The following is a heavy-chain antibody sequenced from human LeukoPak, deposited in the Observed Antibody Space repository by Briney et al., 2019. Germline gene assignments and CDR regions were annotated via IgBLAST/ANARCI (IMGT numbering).Heavy chain of an antibody. CDR3: ARASSGSTGVFEY. CDR2: INHSGST. V-gene: IGHV4-34*01. Sequence: GSLRLSCAASGFTVSSNYMSWIRQPPGKGLEWIGEINHSGSTNYNPSLKSRVTISVDTSKNQFSLKLSFVTAADTAVYFCARASSGSTGVFEYWGQGTLVTVSS. J-gene: IGHJ4*02. D-gene: IGHD1-26*01. CDR1: GFTVSSNY.